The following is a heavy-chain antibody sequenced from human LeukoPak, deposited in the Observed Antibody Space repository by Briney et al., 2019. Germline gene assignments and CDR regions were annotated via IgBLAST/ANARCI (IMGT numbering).Heavy chain of an antibody. V-gene: IGHV3-48*04. CDR3: ARALSQELIRYSQD. Sequence: PGGSLRLSCAASGFTFSSYSMNWVRQAPGKGLEWVSYISSSSSTIYYADSVKGRFTISGDNAKNSLYLQMNSLRADDTAVYYCARALSQELIRYSQDWGQGTLVSVSS. D-gene: IGHD1-1*01. CDR2: ISSSSSTI. J-gene: IGHJ1*01. CDR1: GFTFSSYS.